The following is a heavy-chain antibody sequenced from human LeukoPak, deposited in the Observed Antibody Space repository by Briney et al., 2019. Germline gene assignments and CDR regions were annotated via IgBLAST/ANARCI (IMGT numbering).Heavy chain of an antibody. CDR2: INPNSGGT. D-gene: IGHD3-22*01. V-gene: IGHV1-2*02. CDR1: GYTFTGYY. CDR3: ARDSSLSMTYYYDSSGYSTDFDY. Sequence: ASVKVSCKASGYTFTGYYMHWVRQAPGQGLEWMGWINPNSGGTNYAQKFQGRVTMTRDTSISTAYMELSRLRSDDTAVYYCARDSSLSMTYYYDSSGYSTDFDYWGQGTLVTVSS. J-gene: IGHJ4*02.